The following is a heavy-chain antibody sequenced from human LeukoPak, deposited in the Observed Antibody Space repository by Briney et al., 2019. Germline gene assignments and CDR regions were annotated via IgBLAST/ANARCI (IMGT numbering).Heavy chain of an antibody. CDR3: ARDPYNGNYGDSYYYYMDV. CDR1: GFTFSSYN. D-gene: IGHD1-26*01. CDR2: ITSSSSYI. J-gene: IGHJ6*03. V-gene: IGHV3-21*06. Sequence: GGSLSLSCAASGFTFSSYNMNWVRQAPGKGLEWVSSITSSSSYIYYADSVKGRFTISRDNAKNSLYLQMDSLRVEDTAIYYCARDPYNGNYGDSYYYYMDVWGKGTTVTISS.